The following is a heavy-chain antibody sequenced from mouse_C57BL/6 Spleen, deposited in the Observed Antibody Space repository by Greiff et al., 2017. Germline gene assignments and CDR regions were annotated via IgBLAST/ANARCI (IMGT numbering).Heavy chain of an antibody. Sequence: EVQLVESGPELVKPGASVKISCKASGYSFTGYYMNWVKQSPEKSLEWIGEINPSTGGTTYNQKFKAKATLTVDKSSSTAYMQLKSLTSEDSAVYYCARSGTGFYAMDYWGQGTSVTVSS. CDR2: INPSTGGT. CDR1: GYSFTGYY. J-gene: IGHJ4*01. D-gene: IGHD4-1*01. CDR3: ARSGTGFYAMDY. V-gene: IGHV1-42*01.